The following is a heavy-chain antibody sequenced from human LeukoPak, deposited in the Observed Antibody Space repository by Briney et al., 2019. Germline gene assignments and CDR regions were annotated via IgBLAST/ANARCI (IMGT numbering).Heavy chain of an antibody. V-gene: IGHV4-30-4*01. D-gene: IGHD1-26*01. Sequence: SETLSLTCTVSGGSISSGDYYWSWIRQPPGKGLEWIGYIYYSGSTYYNPSLKSRVTISVDTSKNQFSLKLSSVTAADTAVYFCARDSKWDLALDYWGQGTLVTVSS. CDR1: GGSISSGDYY. J-gene: IGHJ4*02. CDR3: ARDSKWDLALDY. CDR2: IYYSGST.